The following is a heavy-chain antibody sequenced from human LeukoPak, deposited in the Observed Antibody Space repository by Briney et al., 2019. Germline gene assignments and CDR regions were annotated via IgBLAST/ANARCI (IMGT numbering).Heavy chain of an antibody. V-gene: IGHV3-21*01. CDR1: GFTFSSYS. Sequence: GGSLRLSCAASGFTFSSYSMNWDRQAPGKGLEWVSSISSSSSYIYYADSVKGRFTISRDNAKNSLYLQMNSLRAEDAAVYYCARAQELADFDYWGQGTLVTVSS. D-gene: IGHD6-13*01. CDR3: ARAQELADFDY. J-gene: IGHJ4*02. CDR2: ISSSSSYI.